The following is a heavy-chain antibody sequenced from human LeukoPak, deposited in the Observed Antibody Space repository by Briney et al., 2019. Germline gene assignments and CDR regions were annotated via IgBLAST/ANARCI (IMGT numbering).Heavy chain of an antibody. CDR2: IYYSGST. J-gene: IGHJ4*02. V-gene: IGHV4-59*01. Sequence: SETLSLTCTVSGGSLSSYYWSWIRQPPGKGLEWIGYIYYSGSTNYNPSLKSRVTISVDTSKNQFSLKLSSVTAADTAMYYCARGVGVVTSIDYWGQGTLVTVSS. CDR1: GGSLSSYY. CDR3: ARGVGVVTSIDY. D-gene: IGHD2-21*02.